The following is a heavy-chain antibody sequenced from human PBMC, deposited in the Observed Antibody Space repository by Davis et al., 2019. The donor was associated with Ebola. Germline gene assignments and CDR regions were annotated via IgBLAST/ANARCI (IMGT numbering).Heavy chain of an antibody. J-gene: IGHJ4*02. CDR2: MNPNSANT. CDR3: AREIKRAEQGSFFEN. V-gene: IGHV1-8*01. CDR1: GYSFTRYD. D-gene: IGHD3-16*02. Sequence: AASVKVSCKASGYSFTRYDIAWVRQASGQGLGWMGWMNPNSANTGYAQKFQGRVTMTRNTSINTAYMQLSSLTSEDSAIYYCAREIKRAEQGSFFENWGQGTLVTVSS.